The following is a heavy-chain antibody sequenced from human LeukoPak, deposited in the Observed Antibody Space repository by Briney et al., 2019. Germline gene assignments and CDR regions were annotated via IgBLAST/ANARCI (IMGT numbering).Heavy chain of an antibody. D-gene: IGHD5-18*01. CDR2: ISSSSSYI. Sequence: KPGGSLRLSCAASGFTFSSYSMNWVRQAPGKGLEWVSSISSSSSYIYYADSVKGRFTISRDNAKNSLYLQMNSLRAEDTAVYYCARVGPDTAMVSVFGYWGQGTLVTVSS. V-gene: IGHV3-21*01. J-gene: IGHJ4*02. CDR1: GFTFSSYS. CDR3: ARVGPDTAMVSVFGY.